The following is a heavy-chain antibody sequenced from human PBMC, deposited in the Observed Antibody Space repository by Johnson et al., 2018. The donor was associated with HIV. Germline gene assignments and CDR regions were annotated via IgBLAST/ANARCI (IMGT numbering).Heavy chain of an antibody. V-gene: IGHV3-66*04. CDR3: ARQGARPQWDAFDI. J-gene: IGHJ3*02. CDR2: SGSGGST. Sequence: VQLVESGGDWVQRGGSLRLSCAASGFTVSSNYMSWVRQAPGKGLEWVSAISGSGGSTYYADSVKGRFTVSRDISKNTLYLQMNSLRAEDTAVYYCARQGARPQWDAFDIWGQGTMVTVSS. D-gene: IGHD2-8*01. CDR1: GFTVSSNY.